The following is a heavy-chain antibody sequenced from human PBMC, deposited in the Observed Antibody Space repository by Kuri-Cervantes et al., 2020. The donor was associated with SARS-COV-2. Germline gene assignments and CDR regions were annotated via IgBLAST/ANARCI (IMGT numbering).Heavy chain of an antibody. CDR1: GFTFSSYG. CDR3: ARDVKRITIFGVVIAYGMDV. CDR2: IWYDGSNK. V-gene: IGHV3-33*01. Sequence: GESLKISCAASGFTFSSYGMHWVRQAPGKGLEWVAVIWYDGSNKCYADSVKGRFTISRDNSKNTLYLQMNSLRAEDTAVYYCARDVKRITIFGVVIAYGMDVWGQGTTVRLL. J-gene: IGHJ6*02. D-gene: IGHD3-3*01.